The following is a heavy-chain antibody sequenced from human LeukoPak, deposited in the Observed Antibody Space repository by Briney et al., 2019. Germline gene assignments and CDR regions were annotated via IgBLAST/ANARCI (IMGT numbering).Heavy chain of an antibody. CDR2: IYYSGST. Sequence: SETLSLTCTVSGGSISSYYWSWIRQPPGKGLEWIGYIYYSGSTNYNPSLKSRVTISVDTSKNQFSLKLSSVTAADTAVYYCARAVGCCTNGVCYSGPGYYYYMDVWGKGTTVTVSS. CDR1: GGSISSYY. CDR3: ARAVGCCTNGVCYSGPGYYYYMDV. V-gene: IGHV4-59*01. D-gene: IGHD2-8*01. J-gene: IGHJ6*03.